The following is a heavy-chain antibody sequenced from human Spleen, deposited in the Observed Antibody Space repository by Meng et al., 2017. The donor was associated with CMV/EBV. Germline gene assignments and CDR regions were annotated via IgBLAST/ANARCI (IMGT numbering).Heavy chain of an antibody. CDR1: GGTFRSHA. Sequence: VKVSCKASGGTFRSHAISWVRRAPGQGLEWMGGVIPVIGIANYAQKFQGRVTISADKSTGTAYMELSSLRSEDTALYYCARDARDRSSSSRPHHYYAMDVWGQGTTVTVSS. D-gene: IGHD2-2*01. CDR3: ARDARDRSSSSRPHHYYAMDV. V-gene: IGHV1-69*10. J-gene: IGHJ6*02. CDR2: VIPVIGIA.